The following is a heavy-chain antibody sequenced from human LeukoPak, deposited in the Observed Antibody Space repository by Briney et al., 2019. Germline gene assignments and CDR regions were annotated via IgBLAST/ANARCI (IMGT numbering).Heavy chain of an antibody. CDR3: ATERGSYLWWTDFDY. J-gene: IGHJ4*02. D-gene: IGHD3-16*01. CDR1: VYTFTGYY. V-gene: IGHV1-2*02. Sequence: ASVKVSCKASVYTFTGYYMHWVRQAPGQGLEWMGWINPNSGDTKYAQKFQGRVTMTRDTSISTAYMELSRLRSDDTAVYYCATERGSYLWWTDFDYWGQGTLVTVSS. CDR2: INPNSGDT.